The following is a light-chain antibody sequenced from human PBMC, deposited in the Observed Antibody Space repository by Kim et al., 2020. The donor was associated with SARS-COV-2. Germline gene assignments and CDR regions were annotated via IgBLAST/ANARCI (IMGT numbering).Light chain of an antibody. CDR2: GAS. CDR1: QSVSSN. V-gene: IGKV3D-15*01. J-gene: IGKJ2*01. Sequence: SVSPGERDTLSCRASQSVSSNLAWYQKKPGQAPRLVIYGASTRAAGVPARFSGSVSGAEFTLTNSNLQPEDCAVYYCQQYNKWMYTFGQGTKLEIK. CDR3: QQYNKWMYT.